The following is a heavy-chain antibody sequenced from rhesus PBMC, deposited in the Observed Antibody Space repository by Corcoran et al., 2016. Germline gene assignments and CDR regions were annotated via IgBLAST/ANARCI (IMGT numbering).Heavy chain of an antibody. J-gene: IGHJ6*01. CDR2: INGSDGST. V-gene: IGHV4-93*01. CDR1: GGSISSSYW. D-gene: IGHD1-26*01. CDR3: ARITGTTRGLDS. Sequence: QVQLQESGPAVVKPSETLSLTCAVSGGSISSSYWWRWTRQSPGKGLEWIGGINGSDGSTEYNPSLKSRVTMSKDTSKNQFSLKLSSVTAADTAVYYCARITGTTRGLDSWGQGVVVTVSS.